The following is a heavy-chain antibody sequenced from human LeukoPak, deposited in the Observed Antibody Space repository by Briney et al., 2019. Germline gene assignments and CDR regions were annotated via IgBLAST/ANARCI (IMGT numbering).Heavy chain of an antibody. CDR1: GFTGFTFSSYW. J-gene: IGHJ6*02. V-gene: IGHV3-15*01. CDR2: IKSKIDGETT. CDR3: TTDALLWQTAVDV. D-gene: IGHD3-10*01. Sequence: PGGSLRLSCAASGFTGFTFSSYWMSWVRQAPGKGLEWIGRIKSKIDGETTDYVAPVKGRFTISRDDSKDTVYLQMNSLKIEDTAVYYCTTDALLWQTAVDVWGQGTTVTVSS.